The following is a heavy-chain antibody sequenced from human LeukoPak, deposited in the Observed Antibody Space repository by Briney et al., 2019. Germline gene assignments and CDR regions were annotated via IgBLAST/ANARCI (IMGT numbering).Heavy chain of an antibody. J-gene: IGHJ4*02. D-gene: IGHD2-2*02. Sequence: GESLKISCKASGYSFTTYWIGWVRQMPGKGLEWMGIIYPADSTAHYSPSFQGQVTISVDKSINTAYLQWSSLKASDTAMYYCAGLKTSYCSSTSCYSFDYWGQGTLVTVSS. CDR2: IYPADSTA. V-gene: IGHV5-51*01. CDR3: AGLKTSYCSSTSCYSFDY. CDR1: GYSFTTYW.